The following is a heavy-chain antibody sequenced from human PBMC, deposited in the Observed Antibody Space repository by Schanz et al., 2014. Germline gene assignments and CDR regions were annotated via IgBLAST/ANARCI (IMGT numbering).Heavy chain of an antibody. CDR2: LSGSGAGT. CDR1: GFTFSNYA. J-gene: IGHJ5*01. Sequence: EVQLLESGGGLVQPGGSLRLSCAASGFTFSNYAMGWVRQTPGKGLEWVSTLSGSGAGTFYADSVKGRFTISRDNSKNTLYLQINSLRAEDTAVYYCSKDKQGSRSDDSWGQGTLVTVSS. CDR3: SKDKQGSRSDDS. D-gene: IGHD2-15*01. V-gene: IGHV3-23*01.